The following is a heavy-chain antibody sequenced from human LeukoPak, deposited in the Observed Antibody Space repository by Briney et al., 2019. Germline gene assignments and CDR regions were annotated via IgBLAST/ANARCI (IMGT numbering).Heavy chain of an antibody. D-gene: IGHD3-10*01. CDR3: ARASVRGVIISFFDY. CDR2: IRYDGSNK. CDR1: GFTFSSYG. Sequence: GGSLRLSCAASGFTFSSYGMHWVRQAPGKGLEWVAFIRYDGSNKYYADSVKGRFTISRDNSKNTLYLQMNSLRAEDTAVYYCARASVRGVIISFFDYWGQGTLVTVSS. V-gene: IGHV3-30*02. J-gene: IGHJ4*02.